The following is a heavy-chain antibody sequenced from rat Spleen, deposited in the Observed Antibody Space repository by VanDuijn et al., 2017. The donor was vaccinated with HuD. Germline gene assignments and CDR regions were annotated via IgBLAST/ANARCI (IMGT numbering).Heavy chain of an antibody. CDR1: GYSITSSYR. V-gene: IGHV3-3*01. J-gene: IGHJ2*01. Sequence: EVQLQESGPGLVKPSQSLSLTCSVTGYSITSSYRWNWIRKFPGNKLEWMAYINSPDISNYNPSLKSRLSITRDTSRNQFFLQVNSVTAEDTATYYCARRGAPFDYWGQGVMVTVSS. CDR3: ARRGAPFDY. CDR2: INSPDIS. D-gene: IGHD4-3*01.